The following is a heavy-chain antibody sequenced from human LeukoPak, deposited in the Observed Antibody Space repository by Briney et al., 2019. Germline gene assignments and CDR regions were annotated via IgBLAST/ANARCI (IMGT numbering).Heavy chain of an antibody. J-gene: IGHJ3*02. D-gene: IGHD6-13*01. CDR3: ARWLAAACTQGLDAFDI. CDR2: MNPNSGNT. Sequence: ASVKVSCKASGYTFTSYDINWVRQATGQGLEWMGWMNPNSGNTGYAQKFQGRVTMTRNTSISTAYMELSSLRSEDTAVYYCARWLAAACTQGLDAFDIWGQGTMVTVSS. V-gene: IGHV1-8*01. CDR1: GYTFTSYD.